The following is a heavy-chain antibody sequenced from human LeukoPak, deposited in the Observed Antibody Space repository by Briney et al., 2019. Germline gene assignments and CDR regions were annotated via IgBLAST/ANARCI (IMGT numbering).Heavy chain of an antibody. CDR1: GFTFTRYW. CDR2: IKQDGNEK. CDR3: ATMGLELPPYYFDY. D-gene: IGHD1-7*01. J-gene: IGHJ4*02. V-gene: IGHV3-7*03. Sequence: PGGSLRLSCAASGFTFTRYWMSWVRQAPGKGLEWVANIKQDGNEKYHVDSVKGRFTISRDNAENSLFLQMNSLRVEDTAVYYCATMGLELPPYYFDYWGQGTLVTVSS.